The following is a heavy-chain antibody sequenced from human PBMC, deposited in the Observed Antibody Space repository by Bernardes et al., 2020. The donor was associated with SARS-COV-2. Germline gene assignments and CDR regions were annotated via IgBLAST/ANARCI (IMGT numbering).Heavy chain of an antibody. J-gene: IGHJ2*01. CDR2: ISYDGSNK. D-gene: IGHD1-1*01. Sequence: GGSLRLSCAASGFTFSSYGMHWVRQAPGKGLEWVAVISYDGSNKYYADSVKGRFTISRDNSKNTLYLQMNSLRAEDTAVYYCAKAGGTTSWYFDLWGRGTLVTVSS. CDR3: AKAGGTTSWYFDL. V-gene: IGHV3-30*18. CDR1: GFTFSSYG.